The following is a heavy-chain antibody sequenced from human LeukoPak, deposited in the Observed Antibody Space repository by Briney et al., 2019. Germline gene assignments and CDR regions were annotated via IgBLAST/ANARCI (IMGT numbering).Heavy chain of an antibody. D-gene: IGHD2-15*01. J-gene: IGHJ3*02. V-gene: IGHV1-8*01. CDR1: RYTFPSYV. Sequence: SVQVSCMACRYTFPSYVIHWVGQPTGQELDGMGWMNANRGNTGYAQKFQGRVTMTRNTSISRAYMELSSLRSEDTAVYYCARVVAPPYDAYEICGQGTMCTASS. CDR2: MNANRGNT. CDR3: ARVVAPPYDAYEI.